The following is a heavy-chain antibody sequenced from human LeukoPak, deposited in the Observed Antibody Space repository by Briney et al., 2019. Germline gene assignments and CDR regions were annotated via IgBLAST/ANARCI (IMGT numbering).Heavy chain of an antibody. CDR1: GFTFSSYA. D-gene: IGHD3-10*01. Sequence: GGSLRLSCAASGFTFSSYAMSWVRQAPGRGLEWVSAISGSGGSTYYADSVKGRFTISRDNSKNTLYLQMNSLRAEDTAVYYCAKDGRITMVRGVSSHFDYWGQGTLVTVSS. CDR2: ISGSGGST. V-gene: IGHV3-23*01. J-gene: IGHJ4*02. CDR3: AKDGRITMVRGVSSHFDY.